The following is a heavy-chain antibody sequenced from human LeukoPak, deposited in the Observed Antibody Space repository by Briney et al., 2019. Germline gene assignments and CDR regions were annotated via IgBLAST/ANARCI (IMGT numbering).Heavy chain of an antibody. CDR2: ISSSGSTI. J-gene: IGHJ4*02. V-gene: IGHV3-11*04. Sequence: PGGSLRLSCAASGFTFRDYYMIWIRQAPGKGLEWVSYISSSGSTIYYADSVKGRFTISRDNAKNSLYLRMNSLRVEDTAVYYCARDYGTSSPFDYWGQGTLVTVSS. CDR1: GFTFRDYY. D-gene: IGHD4-17*01. CDR3: ARDYGTSSPFDY.